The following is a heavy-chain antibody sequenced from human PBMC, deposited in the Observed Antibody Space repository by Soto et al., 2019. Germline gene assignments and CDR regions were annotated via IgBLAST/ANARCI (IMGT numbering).Heavy chain of an antibody. Sequence: GASVKVSCKASGYTFTSYAMHWVRQAPGQRLGWMGWINAGNGNTKYSQKFQGRVTITRDTSASTAYMELSSLRSEDTAVYYCARVGYYYDSSGPIRIWGQGTMVTVSS. CDR2: INAGNGNT. J-gene: IGHJ3*02. CDR1: GYTFTSYA. V-gene: IGHV1-3*01. CDR3: ARVGYYYDSSGPIRI. D-gene: IGHD3-22*01.